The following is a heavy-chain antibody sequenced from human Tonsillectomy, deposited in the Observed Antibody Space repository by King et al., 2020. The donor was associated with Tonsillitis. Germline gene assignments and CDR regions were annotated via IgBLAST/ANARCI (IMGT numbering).Heavy chain of an antibody. J-gene: IGHJ4*02. Sequence: HVQLVESGGGLVKPGGSLRLSCAASGFTFSDYYMSWIRQAPGKGLEWVSYISSSSSYTNYADSVKGRFTISRDNAKNSLYLQMNSLRAEDTAVYYCARAQQTYCTNGVCYPYYFDYWGQGTLVTVSS. D-gene: IGHD2-8*01. CDR3: ARAQQTYCTNGVCYPYYFDY. V-gene: IGHV3-11*05. CDR2: ISSSSSYT. CDR1: GFTFSDYY.